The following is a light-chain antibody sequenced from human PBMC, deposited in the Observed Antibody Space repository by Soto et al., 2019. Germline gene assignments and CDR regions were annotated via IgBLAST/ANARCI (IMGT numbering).Light chain of an antibody. Sequence: DIQMTQSPSTLSGSVGDRVTITCRASQTISSWLAWYQQKPGKAPKLLIYKASTLKSGVPSRFSGSGSGTDFALTISSPQPEDFATYYCQQSYITLWTFGQGTKVDIK. V-gene: IGKV1-5*03. CDR2: KAS. J-gene: IGKJ1*01. CDR3: QQSYITLWT. CDR1: QTISSW.